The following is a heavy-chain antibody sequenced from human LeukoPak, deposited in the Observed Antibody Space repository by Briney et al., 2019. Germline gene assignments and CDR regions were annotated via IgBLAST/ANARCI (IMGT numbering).Heavy chain of an antibody. Sequence: PGGSLRLSCAASGFTFSSYAMSWVRQAPGKGLEWVPAISGSGGSTYYADSVKGRFTISRDNSKNTLYLQMNSLRAEDTAVYYCAKDPSSAGGYSYGFWGQGTLVTVSS. CDR2: ISGSGGST. D-gene: IGHD5-18*01. J-gene: IGHJ4*02. CDR1: GFTFSSYA. CDR3: AKDPSSAGGYSYGF. V-gene: IGHV3-23*01.